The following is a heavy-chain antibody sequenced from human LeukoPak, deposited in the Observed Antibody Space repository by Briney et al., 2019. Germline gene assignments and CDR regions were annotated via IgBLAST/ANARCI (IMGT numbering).Heavy chain of an antibody. Sequence: GGSLRLSCAASGFTFSGSAMHWVRQAPGKGLEWVGRIRSKANSYSTAYAASVKGRFTISRDDSKNTAYLQMNSLKTEDTAVYYCTRHGTTGDYWGQGTLVTVSS. J-gene: IGHJ4*02. CDR1: GFTFSGSA. D-gene: IGHD1-7*01. CDR3: TRHGTTGDY. V-gene: IGHV3-73*01. CDR2: IRSKANSYST.